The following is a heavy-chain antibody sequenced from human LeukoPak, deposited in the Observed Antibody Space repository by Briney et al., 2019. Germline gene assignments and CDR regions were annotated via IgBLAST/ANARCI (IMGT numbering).Heavy chain of an antibody. CDR2: IQQDGNEK. J-gene: IGHJ4*02. V-gene: IGHV3-7*01. Sequence: GGSLRLSCAASGFTFSSYWMSWVRQAPGKGLEWVANIQQDGNEKYNVDSVKGRFTISRDNAKNSLYLQMSSLRAEDTAVYYCAREGHDYGDLFDYWGQGTLVTVSS. CDR3: AREGHDYGDLFDY. D-gene: IGHD4-17*01. CDR1: GFTFSSYW.